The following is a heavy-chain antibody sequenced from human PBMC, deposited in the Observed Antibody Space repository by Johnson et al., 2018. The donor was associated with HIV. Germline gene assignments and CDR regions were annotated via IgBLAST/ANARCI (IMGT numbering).Heavy chain of an antibody. CDR3: AKALGWELSI. CDR2: IRYDGSNK. Sequence: QVQLVESGGGVVQPGGSLRLSCAASGFSFSSYGMHWVRQAPGKGLEWVAFIRYDGSNKYYADSVKGRFTISRDNSKNTLYLQMNSLRAEDTAVYYCAKALGWELSIWGQGTMVTVSS. CDR1: GFSFSSYG. D-gene: IGHD1-26*01. V-gene: IGHV3-30*02. J-gene: IGHJ3*02.